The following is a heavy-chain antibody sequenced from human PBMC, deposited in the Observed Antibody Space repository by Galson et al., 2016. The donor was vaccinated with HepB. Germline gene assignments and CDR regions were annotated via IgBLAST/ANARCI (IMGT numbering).Heavy chain of an antibody. V-gene: IGHV1-3*01. Sequence: SVKVSCKASGYSFSNYLMNWVRQAPGQRLEWMGWINGANGNTKYSERFQDRVTITRDTSANTVYMELDSLTSEETAVYYCARDLGSSTWWGWLDPWGQGSLVSV. CDR3: ARDLGSSTWWGWLDP. CDR2: INGANGNT. J-gene: IGHJ5*02. D-gene: IGHD6-13*01. CDR1: GYSFSNYL.